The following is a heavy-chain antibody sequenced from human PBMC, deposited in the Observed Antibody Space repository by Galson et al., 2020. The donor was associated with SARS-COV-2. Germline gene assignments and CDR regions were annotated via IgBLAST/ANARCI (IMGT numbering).Heavy chain of an antibody. CDR3: SRPKPGAQLDS. CDR1: GGSISSDNW. D-gene: IGHD7-27*01. J-gene: IGHJ5*01. Sequence: SETLSLTCAVSGGSISSDNWWSWVRQPPGKGLEWIGDIYHSGTTNYNPSLKSRVTISVDKSKNQFSLNLKSVTAADTAVYFCSRPKPGAQLDSWGQGTLVTVS. V-gene: IGHV4-4*02. CDR2: IYHSGTT.